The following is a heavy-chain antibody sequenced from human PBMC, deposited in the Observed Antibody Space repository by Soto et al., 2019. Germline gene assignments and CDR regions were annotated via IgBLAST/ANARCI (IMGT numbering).Heavy chain of an antibody. V-gene: IGHV4-61*01. Sequence: SETLSLTCTVSGGSVSSGSYYWSWIRQPPGKGLEWIGYIYYSGSTNYNPSLKSRVTISVDTSKNQFSLKLSSVTAADTAVYYLARDHYYDLPTQPPAPINYYYYYGMDVWGQGTTVTVSS. CDR2: IYYSGST. CDR3: ARDHYYDLPTQPPAPINYYYYYGMDV. J-gene: IGHJ6*02. CDR1: GGSVSSGSYY. D-gene: IGHD3-22*01.